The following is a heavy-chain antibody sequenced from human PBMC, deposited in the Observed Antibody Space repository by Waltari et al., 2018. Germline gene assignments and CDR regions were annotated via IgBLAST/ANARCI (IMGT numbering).Heavy chain of an antibody. V-gene: IGHV5-51*01. D-gene: IGHD3-22*01. CDR1: GYTFKNWW. Sequence: VQLVQSGAEVRKAGESLKISCQVSGYTFKNWWIGWVRQMPGKGLEWMGIIYRGDSDARYSPSFEGQVTMSVDESTNTAYLQWSSLKASDSAMYYCARHYYYDNSGFPDSWGQGTLVTVAS. CDR2: IYRGDSDA. CDR3: ARHYYYDNSGFPDS. J-gene: IGHJ4*02.